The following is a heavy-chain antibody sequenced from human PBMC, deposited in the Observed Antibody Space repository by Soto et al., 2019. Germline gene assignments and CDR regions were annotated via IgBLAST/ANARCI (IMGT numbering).Heavy chain of an antibody. Sequence: SVKVSCKASGGTFSSYTISWVRQAPGQGLEWMGRIIPILGIANYAQKFQGRVTITADKSTSTAYMELSSLRSEDTAVYYCARGYCSGGSCTGMDVWGKGTTVTVSS. CDR2: IIPILGIA. CDR3: ARGYCSGGSCTGMDV. J-gene: IGHJ6*04. V-gene: IGHV1-69*02. CDR1: GGTFSSYT. D-gene: IGHD2-15*01.